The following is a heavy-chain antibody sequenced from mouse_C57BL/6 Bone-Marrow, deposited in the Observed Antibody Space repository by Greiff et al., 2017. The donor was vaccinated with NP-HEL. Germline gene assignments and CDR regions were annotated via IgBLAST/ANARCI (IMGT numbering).Heavy chain of an antibody. Sequence: EVKLVESGGGLVKPGGSLKLSCAASGFTFSSYAMSWVRQTPEKRLEWVATIRDGGSYTYYPDNVKGRFTISRDNAKNNLYLQMSHLKSEDTAMYYGAREYYDYDGDYYDMNYWGQGTSVTVSS. D-gene: IGHD2-4*01. CDR3: AREYYDYDGDYYDMNY. CDR2: IRDGGSYT. CDR1: GFTFSSYA. J-gene: IGHJ4*01. V-gene: IGHV5-4*01.